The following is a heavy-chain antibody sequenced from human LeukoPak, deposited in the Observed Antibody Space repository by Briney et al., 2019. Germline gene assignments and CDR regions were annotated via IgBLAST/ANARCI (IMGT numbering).Heavy chain of an antibody. V-gene: IGHV1-18*01. CDR3: ARGSMVRGVYYYYGMDV. Sequence: ASVKVSCKASGYTFTSYGIGWVRQAPGQGLEWMGWISAYNGNTNYAQKLQGRVTMTTDTSTSTAYMELRSLRSDDTAVYYCARGSMVRGVYYYYGMDVWGQGTTVTVSS. CDR2: ISAYNGNT. CDR1: GYTFTSYG. J-gene: IGHJ6*02. D-gene: IGHD3-10*01.